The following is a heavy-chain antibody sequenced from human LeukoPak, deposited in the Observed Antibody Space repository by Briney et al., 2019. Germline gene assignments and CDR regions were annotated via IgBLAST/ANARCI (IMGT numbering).Heavy chain of an antibody. CDR3: ASLPLTYYYDSSGMAPFDY. J-gene: IGHJ4*02. V-gene: IGHV1-2*02. CDR2: INPNSGGT. D-gene: IGHD3-22*01. Sequence: ASVKVSCKASGYTFTGYYMHWVRQAPGQGLQWMGWINPNSGGTNYAQKFQGRVTMTRDTSISTAYMELSRLRSDDTAVYYCASLPLTYYYDSSGMAPFDYWGQGTLVTVSS. CDR1: GYTFTGYY.